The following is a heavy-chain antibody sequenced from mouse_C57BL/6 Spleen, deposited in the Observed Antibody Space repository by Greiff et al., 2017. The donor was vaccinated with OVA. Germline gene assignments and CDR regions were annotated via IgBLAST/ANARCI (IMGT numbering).Heavy chain of an antibody. V-gene: IGHV14-4*01. CDR3: TTPYTSY. CDR2: IDPENGDT. CDR1: GFNIKDDY. J-gene: IGHJ2*01. D-gene: IGHD6-1*01. Sequence: EVQLQQSGAELVRPGASVKLSCTASGFNIKDDYMHWVKQRPEQGLEWIGWIDPENGDTEYASKFQGKATITADTSSNTAYLQLSSLTSEDTAVYYCTTPYTSYWGQGTTLTVSS.